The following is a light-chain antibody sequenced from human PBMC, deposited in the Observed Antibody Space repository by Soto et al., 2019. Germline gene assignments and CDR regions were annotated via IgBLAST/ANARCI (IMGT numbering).Light chain of an antibody. V-gene: IGKV3D-20*01. J-gene: IGKJ4*01. CDR3: QQYGTSPLT. Sequence: EIVLRQSPATLSLSPGESATLSCGASQTLSSSSLAWYQQKPGLAPRLLIYDASNRATGIPDRFSGSGSGPEFTLTISRLEPEDFAMYYCQQYGTSPLTFGGGTKVDTK. CDR1: QTLSSSS. CDR2: DAS.